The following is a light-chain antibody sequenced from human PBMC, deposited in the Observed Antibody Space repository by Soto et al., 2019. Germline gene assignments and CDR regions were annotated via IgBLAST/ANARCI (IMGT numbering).Light chain of an antibody. V-gene: IGKV3-20*01. CDR2: GVS. Sequence: EIVLTQSPGPLSLSAGERATLSCRASQSVSSSYLAWYQHKPGQAPRLLIYGVSSRATGIPDRFSGSVSGTHFTLIVSRLEPEDLAVYYCHQYCTSSKTFGQWTKVESK. CDR3: HQYCTSSKT. CDR1: QSVSSSY. J-gene: IGKJ1*01.